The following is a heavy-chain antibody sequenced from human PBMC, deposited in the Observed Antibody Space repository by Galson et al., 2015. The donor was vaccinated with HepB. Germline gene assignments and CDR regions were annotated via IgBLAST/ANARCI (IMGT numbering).Heavy chain of an antibody. V-gene: IGHV3-64D*06. J-gene: IGHJ3*02. Sequence: SLRLSCAASGFTFSSYAMHWVRQAPGKGLESVSAISSNGGSTYYADSVKGRFTISRDNSKNTLYLQMSSLRAEDTAVYYCMKEYFSGSYWDSFDTWGQGTMVTVSS. CDR2: ISSNGGST. CDR3: MKEYFSGSYWDSFDT. D-gene: IGHD1-26*01. CDR1: GFTFSSYA.